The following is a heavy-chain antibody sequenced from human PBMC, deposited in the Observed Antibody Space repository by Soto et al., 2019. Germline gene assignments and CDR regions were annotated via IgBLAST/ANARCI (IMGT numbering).Heavy chain of an antibody. CDR3: ARSAGKAGRFSEY. CDR1: GYTFTSYW. V-gene: IGHV5-51*01. J-gene: IGHJ4*02. CDR2: IYPGDSDT. D-gene: IGHD2-15*01. Sequence: PGESLRISCKGSGYTFTSYWIGWVRQMPGEGLEWLGVIYPGDSDTRYSPSFQGQVTISADKSINTAYLQWGSLKASDSAIYYWARSAGKAGRFSEYSGQGTLVTVYS.